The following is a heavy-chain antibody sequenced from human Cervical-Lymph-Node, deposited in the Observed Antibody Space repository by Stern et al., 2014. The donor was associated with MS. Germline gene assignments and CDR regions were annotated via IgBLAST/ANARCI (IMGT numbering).Heavy chain of an antibody. CDR2: IHRDGIRT. Sequence: EVQLVESGGGFIQPGGSLSLSCAASGFTFRHYWIHWVRHAPGQGLVWVSRIHRDGIRTIYAASVQGRFTISRHNAENTRYLHMNSLRAEDTAVYYWAKERGYGSTTTCWNPLDVWGQGTTVTVSS. CDR1: GFTFRHYW. D-gene: IGHD2-2*01. V-gene: IGHV3-74*02. J-gene: IGHJ6*02. CDR3: AKERGYGSTTTCWNPLDV.